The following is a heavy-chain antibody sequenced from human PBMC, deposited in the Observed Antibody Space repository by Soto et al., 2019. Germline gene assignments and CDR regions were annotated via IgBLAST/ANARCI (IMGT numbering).Heavy chain of an antibody. CDR3: ARGGNFDYYYYYGKDV. D-gene: IGHD2-21*02. CDR1: GFKFSSYG. V-gene: IGHV3-33*01. CDR2: IWYDGINK. J-gene: IGHJ6*02. Sequence: RRSMRLPCAASGFKFSSYGMHWVLQATGKGLEWVAVIWYDGINKHYAESVQGRFTISRDTSKNTLYLQMSSLRAEYTAVYYCARGGNFDYYYYYGKDVWGQGTTDTVSS.